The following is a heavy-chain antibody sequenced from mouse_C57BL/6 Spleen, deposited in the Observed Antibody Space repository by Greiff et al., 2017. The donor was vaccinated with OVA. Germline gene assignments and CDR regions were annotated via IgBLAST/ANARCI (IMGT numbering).Heavy chain of an antibody. CDR3: ARGFITAVVAPFDY. J-gene: IGHJ2*01. V-gene: IGHV14-2*01. CDR1: GFNIKDYY. CDR2: IDPEDGET. D-gene: IGHD1-1*01. Sequence: VHVKQSGAELVKPGASVKLSCTASGFNIKDYYMHWVKQRTEQGLEWIGRIDPEDGETKYAPKFQGKATITADTSSNTAYLQLSSLTSEDTAVYYCARGFITAVVAPFDYWGQGTTLTVSS.